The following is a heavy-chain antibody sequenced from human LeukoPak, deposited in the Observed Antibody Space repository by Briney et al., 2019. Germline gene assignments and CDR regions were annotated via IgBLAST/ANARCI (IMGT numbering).Heavy chain of an antibody. V-gene: IGHV3-23*01. Sequence: GGSLRLSCAASGFTFSTYGMSWVRQSTGKGLEWVSAISGSATGHITNYADSVKGRFTISRDNDKNTLYLQMNSLRVEDTAVYYCANHRSAFEFWGQGTLVTVSS. D-gene: IGHD3-10*01. CDR1: GFTFSTYG. CDR3: ANHRSAFEF. CDR2: ISGSATGHIT. J-gene: IGHJ4*02.